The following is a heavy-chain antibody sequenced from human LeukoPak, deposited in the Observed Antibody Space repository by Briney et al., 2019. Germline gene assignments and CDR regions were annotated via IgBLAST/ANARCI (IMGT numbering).Heavy chain of an antibody. J-gene: IGHJ4*02. CDR3: ARGVPYDFWSGYSPRYYFDY. CDR1: GYTFTSYE. D-gene: IGHD3-3*01. Sequence: ASVKVSCKASGYTFTSYESNWVRQATGQGLEWMGWMNPNSGNTGYAQKFQGRVTMTRNTSISTAYMELSSLRSEDTAVYCCARGVPYDFWSGYSPRYYFDYWGQGTLVTVSS. CDR2: MNPNSGNT. V-gene: IGHV1-8*01.